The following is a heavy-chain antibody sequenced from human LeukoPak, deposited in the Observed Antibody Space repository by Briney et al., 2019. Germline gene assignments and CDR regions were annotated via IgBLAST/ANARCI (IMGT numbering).Heavy chain of an antibody. Sequence: GRSLRLSCAASGFTFSSYGMHWARQAPGKGLEWVAVIWYDGSNKYYADSVKGRFTISRDNSKNTLYLQMNSLRAEDTAVYYCARDGVYCSSTSCYLDYWGQGTLVTVSS. CDR2: IWYDGSNK. D-gene: IGHD2-2*01. CDR3: ARDGVYCSSTSCYLDY. CDR1: GFTFSSYG. J-gene: IGHJ4*02. V-gene: IGHV3-33*01.